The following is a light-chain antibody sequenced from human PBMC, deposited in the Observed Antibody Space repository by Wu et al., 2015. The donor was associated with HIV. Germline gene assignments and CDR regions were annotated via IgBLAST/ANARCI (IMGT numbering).Light chain of an antibody. CDR2: AAS. CDR3: RQSNSVPHT. V-gene: IGKV1-12*01. CDR1: QGIGSW. Sequence: DIQMTQSPSSVSASVGDRVTITCRASQGIGSWLGWYQQKLGKAPKLLIYAASNLQSGVPSRFSGSGSGTDFTLTISSLQPEDFATYYCRQSNSVPHTFGQGTKLEMK. J-gene: IGKJ2*01.